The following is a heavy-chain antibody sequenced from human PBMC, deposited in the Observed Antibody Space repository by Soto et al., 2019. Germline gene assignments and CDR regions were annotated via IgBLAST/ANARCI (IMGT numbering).Heavy chain of an antibody. D-gene: IGHD2-21*02. Sequence: ASVKVSCKASGYTLTSYAMHWVRQAPGQRLEWMGWINAGNGNTKYSQKFQGRVTITRDTSASTAYIELSSLRSEDTAVYYCARSIVVVTALDYWGQGTLVTVSS. CDR1: GYTLTSYA. V-gene: IGHV1-3*01. CDR3: ARSIVVVTALDY. CDR2: INAGNGNT. J-gene: IGHJ4*02.